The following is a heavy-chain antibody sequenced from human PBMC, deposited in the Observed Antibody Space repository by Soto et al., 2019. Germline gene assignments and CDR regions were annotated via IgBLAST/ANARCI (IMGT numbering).Heavy chain of an antibody. CDR1: GLTFSRYP. CDR2: ISYDGSNK. Sequence: PGVSLRLSWAACGLTFSRYPMHQDRQAPGKGLEWVAVISYDGSNKYYADSVKGRFTISRDNSKNTLYLQMNSLRAEDTAVYYCAREGNWNEMYGMDVWGQGTTVTVSS. D-gene: IGHD1-1*01. J-gene: IGHJ6*02. V-gene: IGHV3-30-3*01. CDR3: AREGNWNEMYGMDV.